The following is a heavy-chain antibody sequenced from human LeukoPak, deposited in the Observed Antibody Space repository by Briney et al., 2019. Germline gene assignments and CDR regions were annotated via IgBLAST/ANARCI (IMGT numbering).Heavy chain of an antibody. CDR1: GGSISTSNYY. V-gene: IGHV4-39*07. D-gene: IGHD3-22*01. J-gene: IGHJ4*02. CDR2: IFYSGST. CDR3: ARTPIYYFDNSGYYN. Sequence: SETLSLTCTVSGGSISTSNYYWGWIRQPPGKGLEWIGNIFYSGSTYYSPSLRSRVTISLDTSRNQFSLKLNSVTAADTAVYYCARTPIYYFDNSGYYNWGQGTLVTVSS.